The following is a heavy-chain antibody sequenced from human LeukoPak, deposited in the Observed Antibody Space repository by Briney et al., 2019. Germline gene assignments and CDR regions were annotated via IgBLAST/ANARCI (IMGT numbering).Heavy chain of an antibody. D-gene: IGHD6-13*01. Sequence: GRSLRLSCAASGFTFSSYGMHWVRQAPGKGLEWVAVISYDGSNNYYADSVKGRFTISRDNSKNTLYLQMNSLRAEDTAVYYCARDGWPGSSYYRPFDYWGQGTLVTVSS. CDR1: GFTFSSYG. CDR3: ARDGWPGSSYYRPFDY. J-gene: IGHJ4*02. V-gene: IGHV3-30*03. CDR2: ISYDGSNN.